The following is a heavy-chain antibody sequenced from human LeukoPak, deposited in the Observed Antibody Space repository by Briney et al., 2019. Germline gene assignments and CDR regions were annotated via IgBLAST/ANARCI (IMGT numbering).Heavy chain of an antibody. J-gene: IGHJ4*02. CDR1: GFGFRGYG. V-gene: IGHV3-30*02. CDR2: IHYDGTKT. CDR3: AKAIWVAATTSWFCFDY. D-gene: IGHD4-11*01. Sequence: GSLRLSCAASGFGFRGYGMHWVRQAPGKGLEWVAFIHYDGTKTYYADSVEGRFTISRDNSKNTLSLQMNSLRAEDTAVYYCAKAIWVAATTSWFCFDYWGQGTLVTVSS.